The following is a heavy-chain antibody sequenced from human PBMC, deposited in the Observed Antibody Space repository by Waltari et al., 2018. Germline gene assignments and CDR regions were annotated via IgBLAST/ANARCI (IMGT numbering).Heavy chain of an antibody. Sequence: QVQLQESGPGLVKPSETLSLTCTVSGGSISSSHHYWGWIRQPPGKGLEWIGTIYYSGTTYYNPSLNSRVTMSVGTSKNQFSLNLSSVTAADTAIYYCARGGYYDYSLDYWGQGTLVTVSS. CDR1: GGSISSSHHY. CDR3: ARGGYYDYSLDY. CDR2: IYYSGTT. D-gene: IGHD3-3*01. V-gene: IGHV4-39*07. J-gene: IGHJ4*02.